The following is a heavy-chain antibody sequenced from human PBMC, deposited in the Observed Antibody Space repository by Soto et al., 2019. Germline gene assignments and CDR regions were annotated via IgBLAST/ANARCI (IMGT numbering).Heavy chain of an antibody. Sequence: EVQLVESGGGLVQPGGSLRLSCAASGFTFSSYWMHWVRQAPGKGLVWVSRIHSDGRSTSYADSVKGRFTISRDNAKNTLYRQMNSLRAEDTAVYYCASYYGSGIYHPKYWGQGTLVTVAS. CDR2: IHSDGRST. D-gene: IGHD3-10*01. CDR3: ASYYGSGIYHPKY. V-gene: IGHV3-74*01. J-gene: IGHJ4*02. CDR1: GFTFSSYW.